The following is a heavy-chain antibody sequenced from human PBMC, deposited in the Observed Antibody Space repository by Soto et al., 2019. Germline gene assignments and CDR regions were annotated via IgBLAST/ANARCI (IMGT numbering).Heavy chain of an antibody. D-gene: IGHD6-19*01. J-gene: IGHJ4*02. V-gene: IGHV3-23*01. CDR1: GFPFSSYA. Sequence: GGSLRLSCAASGFPFSSYAMSWVRQAPGGGLEWVSSISGSTLATYYADSVKGRFTVSRDNSKSTLYLQVDSLRAEDTAVYFCAKPGGGTGWYSVWGQGTLVTVSS. CDR3: AKPGGGTGWYSV. CDR2: ISGSTLAT.